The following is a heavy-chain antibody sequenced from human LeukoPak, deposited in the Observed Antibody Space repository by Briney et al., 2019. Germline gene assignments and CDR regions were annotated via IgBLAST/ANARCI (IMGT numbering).Heavy chain of an antibody. Sequence: GASVKVSCKSSGYTSRTYGISWVRQAPGQGLEWMGWISAYNGNTNYAQKLQGRVTMTTDTSTSTAYMELRSLRSDDTAVYYCARVVGYGDYPLDYWGQGTLVTVSS. CDR1: GYTSRTYG. D-gene: IGHD4-17*01. CDR2: ISAYNGNT. CDR3: ARVVGYGDYPLDY. J-gene: IGHJ4*02. V-gene: IGHV1-18*01.